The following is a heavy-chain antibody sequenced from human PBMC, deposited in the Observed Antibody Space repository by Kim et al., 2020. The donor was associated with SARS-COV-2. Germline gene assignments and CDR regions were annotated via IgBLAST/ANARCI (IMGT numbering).Heavy chain of an antibody. CDR1: GGSISSYY. V-gene: IGHV4-59*08. CDR2: IYYSGST. CDR3: ARHPRSSSWYWFDP. J-gene: IGHJ5*02. Sequence: SETLSLTCTVSGGSISSYYWSWIRQPPGKGLEWIGYIYYSGSTNYNPSLKSRVTISVDTSKNQFSLKLSSVTAADTAVYYCARHPRSSSWYWFDPWGQGTLVTVSS. D-gene: IGHD6-13*01.